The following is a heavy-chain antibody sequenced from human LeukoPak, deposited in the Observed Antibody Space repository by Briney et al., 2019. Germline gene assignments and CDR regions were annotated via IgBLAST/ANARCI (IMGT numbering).Heavy chain of an antibody. CDR3: ARLSATVHLGAFDL. V-gene: IGHV4-4*09. CDR1: GVSISPYY. J-gene: IGHJ3*01. D-gene: IGHD3-3*01. CDR2: IHTSGSN. Sequence: SETLSLTCAVSGVSISPYYWVWIRQPPGKGLEWIGYIHTSGSNNQYPSLKSRVTISVDKSKNHFSLRLTSVTAADTAVYYCARLSATVHLGAFDLWGQGTMVTVSS.